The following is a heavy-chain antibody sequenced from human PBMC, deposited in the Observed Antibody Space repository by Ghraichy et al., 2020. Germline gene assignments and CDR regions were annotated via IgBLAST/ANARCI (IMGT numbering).Heavy chain of an antibody. V-gene: IGHV3-21*01. J-gene: IGHJ4*02. D-gene: IGHD1-26*01. CDR3: ARDGGVGGATDY. CDR1: GFTFSTYT. Sequence: LSLTCAASGFTFSTYTMNWVRQAPGKGLEWVSSISGTISYIYYADSVKGRFTISGDNAKNSLYLQMNSLRAEDTAVYYCARDGGVGGATDYWGQGALVTVSS. CDR2: ISGTISYI.